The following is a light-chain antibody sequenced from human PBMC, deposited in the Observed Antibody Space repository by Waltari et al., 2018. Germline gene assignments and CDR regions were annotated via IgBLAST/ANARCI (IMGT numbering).Light chain of an antibody. V-gene: IGLV2-14*03. J-gene: IGLJ1*01. CDR3: SSYRKSSTAGGV. Sequence: QSALTQPASVSGSPGQSITISCTGTSSDVGGYNYVSWYQQHPGKAPKLMIYDVTNRASVVSSRFTGSKSGNTASLTSSGLQTDDEADYYCSSYRKSSTAGGVFGTGTKVTVL. CDR1: SSDVGGYNY. CDR2: DVT.